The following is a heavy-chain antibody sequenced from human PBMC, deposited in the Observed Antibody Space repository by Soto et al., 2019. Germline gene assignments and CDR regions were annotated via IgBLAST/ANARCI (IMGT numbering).Heavy chain of an antibody. V-gene: IGHV3-11*06. CDR3: VRGGGGGQFDS. J-gene: IGHJ4*02. D-gene: IGHD2-21*01. Sequence: GGSLRLSCVASGFTFSDFYMTWIRQAPGKGLEWLSYISPNSKYREYADSVKGRHTISRDNAKKSLYLQMNSLRAEDTAVYYCVRGGGGGQFDSWGQGTLVTFSS. CDR2: ISPNSKYR. CDR1: GFTFSDFY.